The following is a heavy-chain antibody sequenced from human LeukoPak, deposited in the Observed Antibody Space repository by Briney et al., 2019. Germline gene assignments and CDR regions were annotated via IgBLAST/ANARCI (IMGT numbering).Heavy chain of an antibody. CDR1: GGSISSYY. CDR3: ARDRWDSSGYYSLDY. J-gene: IGHJ4*02. V-gene: IGHV4-59*01. CDR2: IYYSGSI. Sequence: SETLSLTCTVSGGSISSYYWSWIRQPPGNGLEWIGSIYYSGSINYNPSLKSRVTISVDTSKNQFSLKLSSVTAADTAVYYCARDRWDSSGYYSLDYWGRGTLVTVSS. D-gene: IGHD3-22*01.